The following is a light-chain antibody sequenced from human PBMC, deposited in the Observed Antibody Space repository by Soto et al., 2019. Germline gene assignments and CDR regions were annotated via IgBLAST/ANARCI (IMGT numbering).Light chain of an antibody. CDR3: QQYDNLPLT. Sequence: DIQMTQSPSSLSASVVDGVSIACRASQDISNYLNWYQQKPGKAPKLLIYDASNLETGVPSRFSGSGSGTDFTFTISSLQPEDIATYYCQQYDNLPLTFGGGTKVDIK. J-gene: IGKJ4*01. CDR2: DAS. CDR1: QDISNY. V-gene: IGKV1-33*01.